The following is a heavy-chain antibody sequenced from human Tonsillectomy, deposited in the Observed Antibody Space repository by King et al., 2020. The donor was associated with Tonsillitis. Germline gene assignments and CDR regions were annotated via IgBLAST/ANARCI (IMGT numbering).Heavy chain of an antibody. J-gene: IGHJ3*02. CDR3: AKDAARDMLTGHPNDAFDI. D-gene: IGHD3-9*01. CDR1: GFTFSSYA. CDR2: ISGSAGST. Sequence: VQLVESGGDLVQPGGSLRLSCAASGFTFSSYAMSWVRQAPGKGLEWVSGISGSAGSTYYADSVKGRFTISRDSSKNTLYLQMNSLRAEDTAVYYCAKDAARDMLTGHPNDAFDIWGQGTTVTVSS. V-gene: IGHV3-23*04.